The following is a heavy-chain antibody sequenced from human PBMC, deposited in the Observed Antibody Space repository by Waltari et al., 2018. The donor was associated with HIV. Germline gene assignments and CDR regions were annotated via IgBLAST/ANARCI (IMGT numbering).Heavy chain of an antibody. CDR3: ARVGSSCRSSTSCYFDY. Sequence: EVQLVESGGGLIQPGGSLRLSCAASGFTVSSNYMSWVRQAPGKGLEWVSVIYSGGSTYYADSVKGRFTISRDNSKNTLYLQMNSLRAEDTAVYYCARVGSSCRSSTSCYFDYWGQGTLVTVSS. CDR1: GFTVSSNY. D-gene: IGHD2-2*01. V-gene: IGHV3-53*01. J-gene: IGHJ4*02. CDR2: IYSGGST.